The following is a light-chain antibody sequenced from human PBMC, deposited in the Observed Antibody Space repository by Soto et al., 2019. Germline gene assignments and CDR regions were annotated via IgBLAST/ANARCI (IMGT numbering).Light chain of an antibody. J-gene: IGKJ1*01. CDR3: MQGAQWPPT. Sequence: DVVMNQSPLSLPVTPGQPASISCRSSQSLVHSDGNTYLNWFQQRPGQSPRRLIYKVSNRDSGVPERFSGSGSGTDFTLEISRVEADDVGVYYCMQGAQWPPTFGQGTKVEIK. V-gene: IGKV2-30*02. CDR2: KVS. CDR1: QSLVHSDGNTY.